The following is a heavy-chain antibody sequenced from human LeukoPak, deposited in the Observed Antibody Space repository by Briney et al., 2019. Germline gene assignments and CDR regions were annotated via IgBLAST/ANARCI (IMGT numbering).Heavy chain of an antibody. J-gene: IGHJ4*02. Sequence: SETLSLTCTVSGGSISSGGYHWSWIRQHPGKGLEWIGYIYYSGSTYHNPSLKSRVTISVDTSKNQFSLELSSVTAADTAVYYCARDLSMGYFDYWGQGTLVTVSS. CDR1: GGSISSGGYH. V-gene: IGHV4-31*03. CDR2: IYYSGST. CDR3: ARDLSMGYFDY. D-gene: IGHD2-21*01.